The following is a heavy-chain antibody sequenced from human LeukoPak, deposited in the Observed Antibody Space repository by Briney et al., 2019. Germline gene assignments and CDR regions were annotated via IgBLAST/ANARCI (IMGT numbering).Heavy chain of an antibody. J-gene: IGHJ4*02. V-gene: IGHV3-23*01. CDR1: GFTLNSYW. CDR2: LSGSGSST. Sequence: HSGGSLRLSCAASGFTLNSYWMHWVRQAPGEGLVWVSALSGSGSSTYYADSVKGRFIISRDNSKNTLYLHMHSLRAGDTALYYCVKDLLPYGDYRFDSWGQGTLVTVSS. D-gene: IGHD4-17*01. CDR3: VKDLLPYGDYRFDS.